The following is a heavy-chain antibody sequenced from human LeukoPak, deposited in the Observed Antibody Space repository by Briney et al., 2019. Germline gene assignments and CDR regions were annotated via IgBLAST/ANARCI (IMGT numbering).Heavy chain of an antibody. Sequence: SETLSLTCTVSGGPISSYYWSWIRQPAGKGLEWIGRIYTSGSTNYNPSLKSRVTMSVDTSKNQFSLKLSSVTAADTAVYYCARETLPLRSSESDWGQGTLVTVSS. CDR2: IYTSGST. D-gene: IGHD3-3*01. CDR3: ARETLPLRSSESD. J-gene: IGHJ4*02. CDR1: GGPISSYY. V-gene: IGHV4-4*07.